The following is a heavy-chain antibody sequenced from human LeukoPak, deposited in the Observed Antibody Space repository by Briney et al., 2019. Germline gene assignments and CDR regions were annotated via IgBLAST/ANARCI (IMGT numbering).Heavy chain of an antibody. V-gene: IGHV4-59*01. Sequence: SETLSLTCIVSGGSISSYFWRWIRQPPGKGLEWIGYIYYSGSTNYNPSLRSRVTISEDATKNQFSLKLTSVTAADAAVYYCARSSGSYSQFDFWGQGALVTVSS. CDR3: ARSSGSYSQFDF. D-gene: IGHD1-26*01. CDR2: IYYSGST. CDR1: GGSISSYF. J-gene: IGHJ4*02.